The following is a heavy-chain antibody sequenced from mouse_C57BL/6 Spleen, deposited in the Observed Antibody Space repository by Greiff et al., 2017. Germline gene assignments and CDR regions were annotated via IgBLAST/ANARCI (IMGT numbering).Heavy chain of an antibody. V-gene: IGHV1-18*01. CDR3: ARLTMVPWYFDV. Sequence: EVQLQQSGPELVKPGASVKIPCKASGYTFTDYNMDWVKQSHGKSLEWIGDINPNNGGTIYNQKFKGKATVTVDKYSSTAYMDLRSLTSEDTAVYYCARLTMVPWYFDVWGTGTTVTVSS. D-gene: IGHD2-2*01. CDR2: INPNNGGT. J-gene: IGHJ1*03. CDR1: GYTFTDYN.